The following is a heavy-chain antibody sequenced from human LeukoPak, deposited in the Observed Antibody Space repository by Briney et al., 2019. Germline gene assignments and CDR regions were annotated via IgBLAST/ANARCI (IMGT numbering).Heavy chain of an antibody. CDR2: ISYDGSNK. CDR1: GFTFSSYA. CDR3: ARVGNSGAFDI. V-gene: IGHV3-30*04. J-gene: IGHJ3*02. D-gene: IGHD3-10*01. Sequence: PGGSLRLSCAASGFTFSSYAMHWVRQAPGKGLEWVAVISYDGSNKYYADSVKGRFTISRDNSKNTLYLQMNSLRAEDTAVYYCARVGNSGAFDIWGQETMVTVS.